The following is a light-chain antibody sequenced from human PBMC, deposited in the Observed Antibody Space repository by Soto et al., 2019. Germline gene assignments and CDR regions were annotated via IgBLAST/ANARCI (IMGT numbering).Light chain of an antibody. Sequence: EIVMTQSPATLSVSPGERATLSCRASQRVSSNLAWYQQKPGQAPRLLIYGASTRATGIPARFSGSGSGTEFTLTISSLQSEDFAVYYCQQYNNWPPLTFGGGTKVELK. V-gene: IGKV3-15*01. CDR1: QRVSSN. CDR3: QQYNNWPPLT. J-gene: IGKJ4*01. CDR2: GAS.